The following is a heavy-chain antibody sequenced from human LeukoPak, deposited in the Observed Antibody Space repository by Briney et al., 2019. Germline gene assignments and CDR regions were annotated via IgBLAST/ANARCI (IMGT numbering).Heavy chain of an antibody. CDR1: GYRFTSYW. CDR2: IYPGDSDT. V-gene: IGHV5-51*01. D-gene: IGHD6-19*01. CDR3: ARHTNSSGWSNYFDY. Sequence: GESLRISCKGSGYRFTSYWIGWVRQVPGKGLEWMGIIYPGDSDTRYSPSFQGQVTISADKSISTAYLQWSSLKASDTAMYYCARHTNSSGWSNYFDYWGQGTLVTVSS. J-gene: IGHJ4*02.